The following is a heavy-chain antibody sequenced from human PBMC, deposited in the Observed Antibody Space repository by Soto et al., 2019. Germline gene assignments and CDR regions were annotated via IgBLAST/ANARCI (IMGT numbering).Heavy chain of an antibody. D-gene: IGHD3-22*01. CDR2: ISSSSSYI. J-gene: IGHJ5*02. V-gene: IGHV3-21*01. CDR1: GFTFSSYG. CDR3: ARALYYYDSSGYYGS. Sequence: GGSLRLSCAASGFTFSSYGMHWVRQAPGKGLEWVSSISSSSSYIYYADSVKGRFTISRDNAKNSLYLQMNSLRAEDTAVYYCARALYYYDSSGYYGSWGQGTLVTVSS.